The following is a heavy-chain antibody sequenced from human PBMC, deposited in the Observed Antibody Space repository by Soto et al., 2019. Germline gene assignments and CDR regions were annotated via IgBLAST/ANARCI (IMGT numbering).Heavy chain of an antibody. Sequence: PGESLKISCKGSGYSFTSYWIGWVRQMPGKGLEWMGIIYPGDSDTRYSPSFQGQVTISADKSISTAYLQWSSLKASDTAMYYCARPSQVAGKDYYYGMGVWGQGTTVTVSS. CDR3: ARPSQVAGKDYYYGMGV. V-gene: IGHV5-51*01. D-gene: IGHD6-19*01. CDR2: IYPGDSDT. J-gene: IGHJ6*02. CDR1: GYSFTSYW.